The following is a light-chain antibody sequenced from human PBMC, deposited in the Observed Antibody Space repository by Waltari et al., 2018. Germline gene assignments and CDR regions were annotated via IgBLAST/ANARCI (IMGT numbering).Light chain of an antibody. CDR1: RNVKSW. CDR2: EAS. J-gene: IGKJ1*01. Sequence: DIQMTQSPSTLSASIGDRVTIICRASRNVKSWLAWYQQKPGKAPKLLIYEASGLQSGVPSRFSGSGSGTEFTLTISGLQPDDFASYYCQQYNNYPWTFGQGTKVKIK. CDR3: QQYNNYPWT. V-gene: IGKV1-5*03.